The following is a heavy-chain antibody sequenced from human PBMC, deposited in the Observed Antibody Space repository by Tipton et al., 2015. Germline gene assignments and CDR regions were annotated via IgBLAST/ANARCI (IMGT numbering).Heavy chain of an antibody. Sequence: SLRLSCAASGFGFEDYVMHWVRQAPGKGLEWVSGISGSGGTTYYADSVKGRLTISRDNSKNTLNLQIDSLRAEDTAIYYCAKESYYPWAFDSWGQGTLVTVSS. CDR2: ISGSGGTT. J-gene: IGHJ4*02. V-gene: IGHV3-23*01. D-gene: IGHD1-26*01. CDR3: AKESYYPWAFDS. CDR1: GFGFEDYV.